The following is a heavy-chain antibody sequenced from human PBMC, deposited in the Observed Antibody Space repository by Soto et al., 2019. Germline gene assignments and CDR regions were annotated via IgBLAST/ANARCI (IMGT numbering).Heavy chain of an antibody. Sequence: ASVKVSCKASGYTFTSYAMHWVRQAPGQRLEWMGWINAGNGNTKYSQKFQGRVTITRDTSASTAYMELSSLRSEDTAVYYCARDSYSNCSSTSCYRRGWFDPWGQGTWSPSPQ. CDR1: GYTFTSYA. CDR3: ARDSYSNCSSTSCYRRGWFDP. J-gene: IGHJ5*02. V-gene: IGHV1-3*01. CDR2: INAGNGNT. D-gene: IGHD2-2*02.